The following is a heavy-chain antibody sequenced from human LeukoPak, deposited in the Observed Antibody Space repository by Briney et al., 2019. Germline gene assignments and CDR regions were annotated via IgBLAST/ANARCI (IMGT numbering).Heavy chain of an antibody. J-gene: IGHJ4*02. CDR2: ITGNGGST. D-gene: IGHD2-2*02. Sequence: GGSLRLSCAASGFTFSTYGMSWVRQGPGKRLEWVSGITGNGGSTYYADSVKGRFTMSRDNSKDTLYLQMNSLRAEDTALYYCARHPVRDIVIVQAPIDYWGQGTLVTVSS. CDR1: GFTFSTYG. CDR3: ARHPVRDIVIVQAPIDY. V-gene: IGHV3-23*01.